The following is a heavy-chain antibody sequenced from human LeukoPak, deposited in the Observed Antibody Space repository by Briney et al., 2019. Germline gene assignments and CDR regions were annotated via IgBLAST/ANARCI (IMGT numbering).Heavy chain of an antibody. V-gene: IGHV4-34*01. J-gene: IGHJ2*01. CDR1: GGTFTDFY. Sequence: SETLSLTCAVDGGTFTDFYWAWIHQPPGKGLEWIGEINHSGSTNYSPSLKSRVSISLDTSKNQFFLRLTSVTAADTAVYYCAREDWYFDLWGRGTLVTVSS. CDR2: INHSGST. CDR3: AREDWYFDL.